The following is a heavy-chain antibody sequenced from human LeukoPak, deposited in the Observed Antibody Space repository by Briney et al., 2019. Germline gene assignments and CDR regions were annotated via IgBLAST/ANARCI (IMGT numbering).Heavy chain of an antibody. CDR1: GFTFSSSL. CDR2: IKQDGSEE. J-gene: IGHJ4*02. CDR3: AIGGYYFGY. Sequence: GGSLRLSCAASGFTFSSSLMNWVRQAPGKGLEWVANIKQDGSEESYVDSVKGRFTISRDNAKNSLYLQMNSLRAEDTAVFYCAIGGYYFGYWGQGTLVTVSS. V-gene: IGHV3-7*02. D-gene: IGHD3-22*01.